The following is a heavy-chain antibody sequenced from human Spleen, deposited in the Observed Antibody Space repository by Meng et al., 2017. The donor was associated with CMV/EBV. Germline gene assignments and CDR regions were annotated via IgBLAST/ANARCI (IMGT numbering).Heavy chain of an antibody. V-gene: IGHV4-34*01. J-gene: IGHJ4*02. Sequence: SYWSGNRQPPGKGLEWIGEINHSGSTNYNPSLKSRVTISVDTSKNQFSLKLSSVTAADTAVYYCARGRSGYGPFTIFGVVIDRYFDYWGQGTLVTVSS. CDR3: ARGRSGYGPFTIFGVVIDRYFDY. CDR1: SY. CDR2: INHSGST. D-gene: IGHD3-3*01.